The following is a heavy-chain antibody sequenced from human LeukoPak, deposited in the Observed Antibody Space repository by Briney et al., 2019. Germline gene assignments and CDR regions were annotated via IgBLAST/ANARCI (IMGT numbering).Heavy chain of an antibody. Sequence: GGSLRLSCAASGFTFSDYAMSWVRQAPGKGLEWVSSISDHGGSTFYADSAKGRFTISRDNSKNTLYLQMNSLRVEDTAVHFCAKTWDCSRDNCFYYYGMDVWGQGTTVTVSS. D-gene: IGHD2-15*01. V-gene: IGHV3-23*01. CDR2: ISDHGGST. J-gene: IGHJ6*02. CDR3: AKTWDCSRDNCFYYYGMDV. CDR1: GFTFSDYA.